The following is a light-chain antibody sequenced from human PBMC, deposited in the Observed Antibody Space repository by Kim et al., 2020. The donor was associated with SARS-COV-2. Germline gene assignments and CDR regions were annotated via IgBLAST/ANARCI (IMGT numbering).Light chain of an antibody. CDR2: ANN. CDR3: SAWDDSLDAYV. J-gene: IGLJ1*01. Sequence: QPVLIQPPSASGTPGQRVTISCSGSNSNIGGNTVNWYQQLPGTAPKLFMYANNQRPSGVPDRVSGSKSGTSASLAISGLQSEDEADYYCSAWDDSLDAYVFGSGTKVTVL. CDR1: NSNIGGNT. V-gene: IGLV1-44*01.